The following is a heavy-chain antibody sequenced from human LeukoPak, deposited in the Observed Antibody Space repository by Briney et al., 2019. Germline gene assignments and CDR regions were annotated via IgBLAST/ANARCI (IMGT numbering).Heavy chain of an antibody. CDR3: ASWQQLVRGFDP. J-gene: IGHJ5*02. CDR2: INHSGST. D-gene: IGHD6-13*01. V-gene: IGHV4-34*01. CDR1: GGSFSGYY. Sequence: PSETLSLTCAVYGGSFSGYYWSWIRQPPGKGLEWIGEINHSGSTNYNPSLKSRVTIPVDTSKNQFSLKLSSVTAADTAVYYCASWQQLVRGFDPWGQGTLVTVSS.